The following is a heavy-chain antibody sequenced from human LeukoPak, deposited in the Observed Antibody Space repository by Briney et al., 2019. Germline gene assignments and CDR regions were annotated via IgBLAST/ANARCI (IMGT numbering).Heavy chain of an antibody. Sequence: SETLSLTCAVYGVSFSGYYWCWIRQPPGKGLEWIGEINHSGSTNYNPSLKSRVTISVDTSKNQFSLKLSSVTAADTAVYYCASATTLVSPRFQHWGQGTLVTVSS. V-gene: IGHV4-34*01. CDR1: GVSFSGYY. CDR3: ASATTLVSPRFQH. J-gene: IGHJ1*01. CDR2: INHSGST. D-gene: IGHD4-23*01.